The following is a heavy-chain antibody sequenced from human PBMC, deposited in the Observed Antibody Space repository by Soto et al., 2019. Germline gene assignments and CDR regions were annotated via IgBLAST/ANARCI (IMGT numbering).Heavy chain of an antibody. J-gene: IGHJ6*02. CDR3: ARGVGVVVPAASYGMDV. V-gene: IGHV1-69*13. D-gene: IGHD2-2*01. CDR1: GYTFTSYG. Sequence: SVEVTCKASGYTFTSYGSSWVRQAPGQGLEWMGGIIPIFGTANYAQKFQGRVTITADESTSTAYMELSSLRSEDTAVYYCARGVGVVVPAASYGMDVWGQGTTVTVSS. CDR2: IIPIFGTA.